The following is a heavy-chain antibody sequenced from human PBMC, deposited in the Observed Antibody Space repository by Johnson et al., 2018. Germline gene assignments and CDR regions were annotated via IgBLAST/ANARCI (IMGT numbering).Heavy chain of an antibody. V-gene: IGHV3-30-3*01. CDR2: IAYDGSNK. CDR3: ARGSRDYPKIGYDAFDI. D-gene: IGHD4-11*01. CDR1: GFTFSSYA. J-gene: IGHJ3*02. Sequence: QVQLVQSGGGVVQPGRSLRLSCAASGFTFSSYAMHWVRQAPGKGLEWVAVIAYDGSNKYYADSVKGRFTISRDNSKNTLYLQMNSLRAEDTAVYYCARGSRDYPKIGYDAFDIWGQGTMVTGSS.